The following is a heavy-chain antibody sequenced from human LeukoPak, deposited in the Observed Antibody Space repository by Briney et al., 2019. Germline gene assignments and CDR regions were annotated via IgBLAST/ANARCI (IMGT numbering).Heavy chain of an antibody. J-gene: IGHJ4*02. Sequence: GGPLRLSCAASGFTFSRFWMSWVSQAPGKGLEWVANIKQDGTEKYYVDSVKGRFTISRDNAKNSVYLEMNSLRVEDTAVYYCARDSSDYGYEEWKWGQGTLVTVSS. CDR1: GFTFSRFW. CDR2: IKQDGTEK. CDR3: ARDSSDYGYEEWK. V-gene: IGHV3-7*01. D-gene: IGHD5-18*01.